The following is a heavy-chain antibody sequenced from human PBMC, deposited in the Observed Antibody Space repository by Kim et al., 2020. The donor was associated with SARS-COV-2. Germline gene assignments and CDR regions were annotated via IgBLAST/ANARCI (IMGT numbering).Heavy chain of an antibody. Sequence: GGSLRLSCAASGFAFSTYAMTWVRQAPGKGLEWVSSIGASGAATYYSDSVQGRFTISRDNSRNTLYLQMNRLGVEDTAVYYCATHSFSGGYY. V-gene: IGHV3-23*01. CDR3: ATHSFSGGYY. CDR2: IGASGAAT. J-gene: IGHJ6*01. CDR1: GFAFSTYA. D-gene: IGHD1-26*01.